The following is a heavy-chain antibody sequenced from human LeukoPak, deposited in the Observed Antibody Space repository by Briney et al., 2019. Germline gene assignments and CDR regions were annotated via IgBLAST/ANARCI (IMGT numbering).Heavy chain of an antibody. CDR1: GFRFNNYA. J-gene: IGHJ6*02. Sequence: GGSLRLSCAASGFRFNNYAMSWVRQAPGKGLEWVSAISGSAVTTYYADSVKGRFTISRDNSRNTLYLQMNSLRPDDTAVYYCAKRASVTNYYYPLDVWGQGTTVTVSS. V-gene: IGHV3-23*01. CDR3: AKRASVTNYYYPLDV. CDR2: ISGSAVTT.